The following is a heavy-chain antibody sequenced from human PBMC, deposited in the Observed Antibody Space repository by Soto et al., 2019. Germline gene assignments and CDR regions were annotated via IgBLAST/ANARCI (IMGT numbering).Heavy chain of an antibody. CDR3: TTDTTVTTADKRFDP. D-gene: IGHD4-17*01. J-gene: IGHJ5*02. Sequence: PGGSRLSCAASGFTFSNAWMSWVRQAPGKGLEWVGRIKSKTDGGTTDYAAPVKGRFTISRDDSKNTLYLQMNSLKTEDTAVYYCTTDTTVTTADKRFDPWGQGTLVTVSS. CDR1: GFTFSNAW. V-gene: IGHV3-15*01. CDR2: IKSKTDGGTT.